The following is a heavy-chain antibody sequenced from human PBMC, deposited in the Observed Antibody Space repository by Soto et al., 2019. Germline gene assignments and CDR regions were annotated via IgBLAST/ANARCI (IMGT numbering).Heavy chain of an antibody. CDR1: GFSLSSTRMA. D-gene: IGHD6-19*01. CDR3: PHSVVAGLGYYFDY. Sequence: QITLKESGPTLVKPTQTLTLTCTFSGFSLSSTRMAVGWIRQPPGKALEWLALIYWDDDKRYSPFLKSRLTIXXXTXXNHVVLTLANADPVDTSSYYCPHSVVAGLGYYFDYWGQGTLVTVSS. CDR2: IYWDDDK. V-gene: IGHV2-5*02. J-gene: IGHJ4*02.